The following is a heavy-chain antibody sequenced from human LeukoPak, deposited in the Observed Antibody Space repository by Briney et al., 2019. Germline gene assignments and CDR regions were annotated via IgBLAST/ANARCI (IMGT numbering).Heavy chain of an antibody. CDR2: ISSSGSTI. CDR3: ARDRPVAGTDY. D-gene: IGHD6-19*01. V-gene: IGHV3-11*01. Sequence: GGSLRLSCAASGFTFSGYYMSWIRQAPGKGLEWVSYISSSGSTIYYADSVKGRFTISRDNAKNSLYLQTNSLRAEDTAVYYCARDRPVAGTDYWGQGTLVTVSS. J-gene: IGHJ4*02. CDR1: GFTFSGYY.